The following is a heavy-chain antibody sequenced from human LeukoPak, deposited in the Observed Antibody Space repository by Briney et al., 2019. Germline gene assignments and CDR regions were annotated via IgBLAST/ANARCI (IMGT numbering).Heavy chain of an antibody. J-gene: IGHJ1*01. CDR2: ISGSGGST. V-gene: IGHV3-23*01. D-gene: IGHD2-2*02. Sequence: GGSLRLSCAASGFTFSSYAMSWVRQAPGKGLEWVSLISGSGGSTYYADSVTGRFTISRDNAKKSLYLQMNILRAEDTAVYYCARDPIYTFDGPEYFQHWGQGTLVTVSS. CDR1: GFTFSSYA. CDR3: ARDPIYTFDGPEYFQH.